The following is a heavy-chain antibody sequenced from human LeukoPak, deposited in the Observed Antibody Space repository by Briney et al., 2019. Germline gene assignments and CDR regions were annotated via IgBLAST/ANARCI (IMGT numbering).Heavy chain of an antibody. CDR3: ARGPPELGATRAGMDV. V-gene: IGHV4-34*01. D-gene: IGHD1-26*01. CDR2: INHSGST. J-gene: IGHJ6*02. CDR1: GGSFSGYY. Sequence: PSETLSLTCAVYGGSFSGYYWSWICQPPGKGLEWIGEINHSGSTNYNPSLKSRVTISVDTSKNQFSLKLSSVTAADTAVYYCARGPPELGATRAGMDVWGQGTTVTVSS.